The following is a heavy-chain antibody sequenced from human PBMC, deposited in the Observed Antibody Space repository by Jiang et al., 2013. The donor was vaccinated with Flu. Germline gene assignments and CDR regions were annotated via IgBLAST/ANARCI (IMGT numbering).Heavy chain of an antibody. D-gene: IGHD2-21*01. V-gene: IGHV4-39*07. CDR1: GGSISSSSYY. J-gene: IGHJ4*02. CDR3: ARNNCGGDCYQFDY. CDR2: IYYSGST. Sequence: VKPSETLSLTCTVSGGSISSSSYYWGWIRQPPGKGLEWIGSIYYSGSTYYNPSLKSRVTISVDTSKNQFSLKLSSVTAADTAVYYCARNNCGGDCYQFDYWGQGTLVTVSS.